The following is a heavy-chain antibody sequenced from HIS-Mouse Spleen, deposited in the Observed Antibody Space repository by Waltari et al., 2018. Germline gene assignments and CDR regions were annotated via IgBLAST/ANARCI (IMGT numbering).Heavy chain of an antibody. D-gene: IGHD6-13*01. Sequence: QLQLQESGPGLVKPSETLSLTCTVPGGSIRSRSYYWGWIRQHPGKGLEWIGSIYYSGSTYYNPSLKSRVTISVDTSKNQFSLKLSSVTAADTAVYYCAREIPYSSSWYDWYFDLWGRGTLVTVSS. CDR2: IYYSGST. CDR1: GGSIRSRSYY. V-gene: IGHV4-39*07. J-gene: IGHJ2*01. CDR3: AREIPYSSSWYDWYFDL.